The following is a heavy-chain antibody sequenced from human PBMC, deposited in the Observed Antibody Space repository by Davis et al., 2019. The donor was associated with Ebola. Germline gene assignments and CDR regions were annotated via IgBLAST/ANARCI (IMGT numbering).Heavy chain of an antibody. V-gene: IGHV1-2*02. CDR1: GYTFTGYY. CDR2: INPNSGGT. D-gene: IGHD3-10*01. Sequence: ASVKVSCKASGYTFTGYYIHWVRQAPGQGLEWMGWINPNSGGTNYAQKFQGRVTMTRDTSIRTAYMELSRLRSDDTAVYYCARELTMVRGKDWFDPWGQGTLVTVSS. J-gene: IGHJ5*02. CDR3: ARELTMVRGKDWFDP.